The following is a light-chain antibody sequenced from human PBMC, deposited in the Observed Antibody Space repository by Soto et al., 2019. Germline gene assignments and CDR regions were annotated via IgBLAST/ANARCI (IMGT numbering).Light chain of an antibody. V-gene: IGLV2-14*03. CDR2: DVS. Sequence: QSVLTQPASVSGSPGESITSSCTGTSSDVGAYNYVSWYQQHPGKAPKLMIYDVSNRPSGVSNRFSGSKSGNTASLTISGLQAEDEADYYCSSYTSTNSLFGGGTKLTVL. CDR1: SSDVGAYNY. CDR3: SSYTSTNSL. J-gene: IGLJ2*01.